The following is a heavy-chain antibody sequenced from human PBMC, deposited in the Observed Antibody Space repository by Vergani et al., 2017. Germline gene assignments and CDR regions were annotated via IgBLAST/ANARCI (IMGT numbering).Heavy chain of an antibody. V-gene: IGHV4-34*12. CDR1: GGSFSGYY. J-gene: IGHJ4*02. Sequence: QVQLQQWGAGLLKPSETLSLTCAVYGGSFSGYYWSWIRQPPGKGPEWMGYIFFAGSTHHNPSLRRRINMSVDTSKNQFSLKLHSVTAADTATYYCARMGGYDESDSLRVCYFDSWGPGILVADCS. CDR2: IFFAGST. CDR3: ARMGGYDESDSLRVCYFDS. D-gene: IGHD3-22*01.